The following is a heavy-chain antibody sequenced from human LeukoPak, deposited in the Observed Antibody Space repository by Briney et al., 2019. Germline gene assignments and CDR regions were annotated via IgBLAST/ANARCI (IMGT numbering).Heavy chain of an antibody. CDR1: GITVTSDY. Sequence: QSGGSLRLSCAASGITVTSDYMSWVRQASGKGLEWVSVIYSGDNTYYADSVMGRFTISRDNSKNMVYLQMNSLRAEDTAVYYCARGAITAACPLDYWGQGTLVTVSS. CDR2: IYSGDNT. V-gene: IGHV3-53*01. J-gene: IGHJ4*02. D-gene: IGHD6-6*01. CDR3: ARGAITAACPLDY.